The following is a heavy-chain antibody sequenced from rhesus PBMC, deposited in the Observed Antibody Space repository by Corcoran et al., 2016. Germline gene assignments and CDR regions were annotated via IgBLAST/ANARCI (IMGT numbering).Heavy chain of an antibody. J-gene: IGHJ4*01. D-gene: IGHD3-9*01. CDR2: ISNGGIST. Sequence: EVQLVESGGGLAKPGGSLRLSCAASGFTFSDYCIHWVRQAPGTGLEWGSRISNGGISTWYADSVKGRFTISRENAKNTLYLQMDNLRAEDTAVYYCAREARMITGYSLDYWGQGVLVTVSS. V-gene: IGHV3-59*01. CDR1: GFTFSDYC. CDR3: AREARMITGYSLDY.